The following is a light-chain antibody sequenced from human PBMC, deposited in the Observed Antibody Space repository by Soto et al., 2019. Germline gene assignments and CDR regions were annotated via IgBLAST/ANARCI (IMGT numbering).Light chain of an antibody. CDR2: EVS. CDR1: SSDVGGYNY. V-gene: IGLV2-14*01. CDR3: RSYKSSSTLV. Sequence: QSVLTQPASVSGSPGQSITISCTGTSSDVGGYNYVSWYQQHPGKAPKLMIYEVSNRPSGVSNRFSGSKSGNTASLTISGLQAEDEADYYCRSYKSSSTLVFGGGTKLTVL. J-gene: IGLJ2*01.